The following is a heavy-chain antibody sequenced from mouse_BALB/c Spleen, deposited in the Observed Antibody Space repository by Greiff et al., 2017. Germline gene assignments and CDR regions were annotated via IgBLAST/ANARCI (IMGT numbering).Heavy chain of an antibody. Sequence: VQLQQSGTVLARPGASVKMSCKASGYSFTSYWMHWVKQRPGQGLEWIGAIYPGNSDTSYNQKFKGKAKLTAVTSASTAYMELSSLTNEDSAVYYCTRGSNYLYYAMDYWGQGTSGTVSS. J-gene: IGHJ4*01. CDR1: GYSFTSYW. CDR3: TRGSNYLYYAMDY. CDR2: IYPGNSDT. D-gene: IGHD2-5*01. V-gene: IGHV1-5*01.